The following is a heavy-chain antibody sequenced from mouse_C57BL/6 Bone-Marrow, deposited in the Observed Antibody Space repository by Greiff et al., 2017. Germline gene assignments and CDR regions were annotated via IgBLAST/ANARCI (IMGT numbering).Heavy chain of an antibody. D-gene: IGHD3-2*02. Sequence: DVQLQESGPGPVKPSQSLSLTCSVTGYSITSGYYWNWIRQFPGNKLEWQGYISYDGSNNYNPSPKNRISITRDTPKNQFFLKLNSVLTEHTATYSCARTAQATSWFAYWGQGTLVTVSA. CDR2: ISYDGSN. CDR1: GYSITSGYY. V-gene: IGHV3-6*01. J-gene: IGHJ3*01. CDR3: ARTAQATSWFAY.